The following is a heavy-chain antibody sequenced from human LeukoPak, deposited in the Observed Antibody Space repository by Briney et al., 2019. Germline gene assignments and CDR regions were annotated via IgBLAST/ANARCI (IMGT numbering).Heavy chain of an antibody. J-gene: IGHJ5*02. D-gene: IGHD3-22*01. V-gene: IGHV4-39*07. CDR1: GGSISSSSYY. CDR3: ARDRYDSVYNWFDP. Sequence: PSETLSLTCTVSGGSISSSSYYWGWIRQPPGKGLERIGRIYSSGSTNYNPSLKSRVTMSVDTSKNQFSLKLTSVTAADTAVYYCARDRYDSVYNWFDPWGQGTLVTVSS. CDR2: IYSSGST.